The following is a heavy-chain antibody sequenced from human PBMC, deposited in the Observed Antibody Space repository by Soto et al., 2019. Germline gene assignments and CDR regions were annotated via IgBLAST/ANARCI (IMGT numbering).Heavy chain of an antibody. D-gene: IGHD2-2*03. J-gene: IGHJ4*02. CDR3: ARMDIVGQYN. CDR1: GFSFSAYA. CDR2: ISGSGAST. V-gene: IGHV3-23*01. Sequence: EVQLLEFGGGLVQPGGSLRLSCAASGFSFSAYAMSWVRQAPGKGLEWVSGISGSGASTYSADSVKGRFTMSRDNSKNTVYLQMNSLRGEDTAVYYCARMDIVGQYNWGQGTLVTVSP.